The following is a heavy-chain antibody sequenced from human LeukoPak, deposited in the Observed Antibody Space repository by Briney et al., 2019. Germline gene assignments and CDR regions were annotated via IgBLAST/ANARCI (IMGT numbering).Heavy chain of an antibody. J-gene: IGHJ4*02. CDR2: IWFDGSNK. CDR3: ARDSITNTAAGTLFDY. D-gene: IGHD6-13*01. CDR1: GFTFSSHG. V-gene: IGHV3-33*01. Sequence: GGSLRLSCAASGFTFSSHGMHWARQAPGKGLEWVAVIWFDGSNKYYGDFVKGRFTISRDNSKNTLYLQMNTLRAEDTDVYYCARDSITNTAAGTLFDYWGQGTLVTVSS.